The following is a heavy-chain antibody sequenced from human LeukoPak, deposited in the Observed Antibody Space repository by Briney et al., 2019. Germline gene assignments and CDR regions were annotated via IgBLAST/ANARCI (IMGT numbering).Heavy chain of an antibody. CDR2: IYTSGST. D-gene: IGHD3-22*01. CDR1: GGSISSYY. Sequence: SETLSLTCTVSGGSISSYYWSWIRQPAGKGLEWIGHIYTSGSTNYNPSLKSRVTMSVDTSKNQFSLKLSSVTAADTAVYYCAKDQMIVVVSPIDYWGQGTLVTVSS. CDR3: AKDQMIVVVSPIDY. J-gene: IGHJ4*02. V-gene: IGHV4-4*07.